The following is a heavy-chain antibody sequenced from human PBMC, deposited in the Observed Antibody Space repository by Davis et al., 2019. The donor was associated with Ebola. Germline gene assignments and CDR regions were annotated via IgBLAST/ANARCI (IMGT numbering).Heavy chain of an antibody. CDR2: IRTKTNNYSK. CDR3: TRRDYGMDV. V-gene: IGHV3-73*01. J-gene: IGHJ6*02. CDR1: GFTFSVSA. Sequence: GESLKISCAASGFTFSVSAIHWVRQAPGKGLEWVARIRTKTNNYSKVYSASVKGRFTISRDDSRSAAFLQMDSLKTEDTAVYYCTRRDYGMDVWGQGTTVTVSS.